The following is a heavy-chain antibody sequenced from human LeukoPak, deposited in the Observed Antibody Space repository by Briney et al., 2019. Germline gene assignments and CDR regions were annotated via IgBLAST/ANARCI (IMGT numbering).Heavy chain of an antibody. J-gene: IGHJ4*02. V-gene: IGHV1-2*06. D-gene: IGHD3-22*01. CDR2: INPNSGGT. Sequence: GASVKVSCKASGYTFTGYYMHWVRQAPGQGLEWMGRINPNSGGTNYAQKFQGRVTMTRDTSISTAYMEPSRLRSDDTAVYYCARAPYYYDSSGSTLGYWGQGTPVTVSS. CDR1: GYTFTGYY. CDR3: ARAPYYYDSSGSTLGY.